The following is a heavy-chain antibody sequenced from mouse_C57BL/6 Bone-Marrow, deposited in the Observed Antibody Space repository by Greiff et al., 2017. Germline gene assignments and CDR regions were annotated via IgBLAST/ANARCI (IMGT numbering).Heavy chain of an antibody. CDR1: GYSITSGYY. V-gene: IGHV3-6*01. CDR2: ISYDGSN. D-gene: IGHD1-1*01. CDR3: ARGGTTVVVGGVDY. J-gene: IGHJ2*01. Sequence: EVQLKESGPGLVKPSQSLSLTCSVTGYSITSGYYWNWIRQFPGNKLEWMGYISYDGSNNYNPSLKNRISITRDTSKNQFFLKLNSVTTEDTATYYCARGGTTVVVGGVDYWGQGTTLTVSS.